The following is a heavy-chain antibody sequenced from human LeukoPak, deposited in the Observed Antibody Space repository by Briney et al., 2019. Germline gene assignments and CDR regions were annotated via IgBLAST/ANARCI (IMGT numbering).Heavy chain of an antibody. CDR1: GYTFSSYG. Sequence: ASVKVSCKTSGYTFSSYGVDWVRQAPGQGLEWMGWSSPYKGDSKFAEKFQGRVTMTTDTSTSTAFMELRSLRSDDTGVYYCARVSYSTGWNGDYWGQGTLVTVSS. CDR2: SSPYKGDS. V-gene: IGHV1-18*01. J-gene: IGHJ4*02. D-gene: IGHD6-19*01. CDR3: ARVSYSTGWNGDY.